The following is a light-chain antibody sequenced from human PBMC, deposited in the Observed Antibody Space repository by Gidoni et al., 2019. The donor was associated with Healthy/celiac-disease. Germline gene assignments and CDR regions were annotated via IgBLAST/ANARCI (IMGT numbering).Light chain of an antibody. Sequence: QLVLTQSPSASASLGASVKLTCTLSSGHSSYAIAWHQQQPAKGPRYLMKLNSDGSHSKGDGIPDRFSGSSSGAERYLTISSLQSEDEADYYCQTWGTGMGVFGTGTKVTVL. CDR2: LNSDGSH. CDR1: SGHSSYA. V-gene: IGLV4-69*01. J-gene: IGLJ1*01. CDR3: QTWGTGMGV.